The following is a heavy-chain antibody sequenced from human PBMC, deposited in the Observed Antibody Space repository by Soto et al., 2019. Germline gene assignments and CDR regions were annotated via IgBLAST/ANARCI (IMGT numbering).Heavy chain of an antibody. CDR3: AKVRGEMATIVRYYFDY. Sequence: PGGSLSLSCAASGFTFSSYAMSWVRQAPGKGLEWVSAISGSGGSTYYADSVKGRFTISRDNSKNTLYLQMNSLRAEDTAVYYCAKVRGEMATIVRYYFDYWGQGTLVTVSS. CDR2: ISGSGGST. V-gene: IGHV3-23*01. D-gene: IGHD3-16*01. J-gene: IGHJ4*02. CDR1: GFTFSSYA.